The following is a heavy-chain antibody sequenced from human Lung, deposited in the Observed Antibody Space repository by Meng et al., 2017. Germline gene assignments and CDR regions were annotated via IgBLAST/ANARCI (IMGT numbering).Heavy chain of an antibody. V-gene: IGHV3-23*01. CDR3: VRRIEYSSSSGY. Sequence: EVQLLESGGGLVQPGWSPRLSCAASGFTFSSYAMTWVRQAPGKGLEWVSSISGSGGSTYYADSVRGRFTISRDNSKNTVYLQMNSLRAEDTAIYYCVRRIEYSSSSGYWGQGTLVTVSS. J-gene: IGHJ4*02. D-gene: IGHD6-6*01. CDR2: ISGSGGST. CDR1: GFTFSSYA.